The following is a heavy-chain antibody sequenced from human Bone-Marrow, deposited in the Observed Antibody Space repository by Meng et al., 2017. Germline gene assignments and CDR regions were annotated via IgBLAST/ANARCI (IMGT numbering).Heavy chain of an antibody. Sequence: GGSLRLSCAASGFTFSSYSMNWVRQAPGKGLEWVSSISSSSSYIYYADSVKGRFTISRDNAKNSLYLQMNSLRAEDTAVYYCARDGWGAYDILTGYYPGDYYYGMDVWGQGTTVTVSS. J-gene: IGHJ6*02. CDR3: ARDGWGAYDILTGYYPGDYYYGMDV. CDR1: GFTFSSYS. CDR2: ISSSSSYI. D-gene: IGHD3-9*01. V-gene: IGHV3-21*01.